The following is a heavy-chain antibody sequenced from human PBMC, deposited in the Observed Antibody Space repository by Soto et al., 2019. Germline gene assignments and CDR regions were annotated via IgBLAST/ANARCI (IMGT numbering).Heavy chain of an antibody. Sequence: GGSLRLSCSASGFTFSTYAMSWVRQAPGKGLEWVSAISGSGDTTYYANSVKGRFTISRDNSKNTLYLQMNSLRAEDTAVYYCAKGSYRPHDYWGQGTLVTVSS. CDR2: ISGSGDTT. D-gene: IGHD1-26*01. CDR3: AKGSYRPHDY. V-gene: IGHV3-23*01. J-gene: IGHJ4*02. CDR1: GFTFSTYA.